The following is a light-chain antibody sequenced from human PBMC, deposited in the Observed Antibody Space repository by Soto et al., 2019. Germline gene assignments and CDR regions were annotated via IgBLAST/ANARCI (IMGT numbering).Light chain of an antibody. J-gene: IGLJ2*01. CDR1: SSDVGSYNR. V-gene: IGLV2-18*02. CDR2: EVS. Sequence: QSALTQPPSVSGSPGQSVTISCTGTSSDVGSYNRVSWYQQPPGTAPKLMIYEVSNRPSGVPDRFSGSKSGNTASLTISGLQAEDEADYYCFSYTISSTLVFGGGTKVTVL. CDR3: FSYTISSTLV.